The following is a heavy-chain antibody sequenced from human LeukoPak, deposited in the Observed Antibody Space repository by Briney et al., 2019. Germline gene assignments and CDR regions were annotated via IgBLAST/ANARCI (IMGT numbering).Heavy chain of an antibody. D-gene: IGHD4-17*01. CDR3: ASAHMTTVTPDY. CDR1: GFTFSSHA. V-gene: IGHV3-30-3*01. J-gene: IGHJ4*02. CDR2: ISYDGSNK. Sequence: PGGSLRLSCAASGFTFSSHAMHWVRQAPGKGLEWVAVISYDGSNKYYADSVKGRFTISRDNSKNTLYLQMNSLRAEDTAVYYCASAHMTTVTPDYWGQGTLVTVSS.